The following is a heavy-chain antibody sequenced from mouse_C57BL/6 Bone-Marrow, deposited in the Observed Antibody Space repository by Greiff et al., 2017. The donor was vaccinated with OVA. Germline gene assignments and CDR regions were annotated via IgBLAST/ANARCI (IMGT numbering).Heavy chain of an antibody. CDR3: ARKGGMIYYGPMDY. J-gene: IGHJ4*01. Sequence: VQLQESGPGLVQPSQSLSITCTVSGFSLTSYGVHWVRQSPGKGLEWLGVIWSGGSTDYNAAFISRLSISKDNSKSQVFFKMNSLQADDTAIYYCARKGGMIYYGPMDYWGQGTSVTVSS. D-gene: IGHD2-1*01. CDR2: IWSGGST. V-gene: IGHV2-2*01. CDR1: GFSLTSYG.